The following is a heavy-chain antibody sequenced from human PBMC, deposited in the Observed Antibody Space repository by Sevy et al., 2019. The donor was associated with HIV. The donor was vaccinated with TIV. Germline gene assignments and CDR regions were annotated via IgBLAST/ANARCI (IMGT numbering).Heavy chain of an antibody. J-gene: IGHJ4*02. CDR1: GYTFTGYY. CDR2: INPDSGDP. V-gene: IGHV1-2*02. Sequence: ASVKVSCKASGYTFTGYYMHWMRQAPGQGLEWMGWINPDSGDPTYAPKFQGRVTLTRDTSINTAYMDLRRLKSDETAVYYCVRDDRDGYFEHWGQGTPVTVSS. CDR3: VRDDRDGYFEH.